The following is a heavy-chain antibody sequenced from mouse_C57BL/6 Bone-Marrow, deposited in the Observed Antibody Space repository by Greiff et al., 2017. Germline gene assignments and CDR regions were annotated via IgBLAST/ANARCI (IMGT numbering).Heavy chain of an antibody. Sequence: EVKLVESGGGLVQSGRSLRLSCATSGFTFSDFYMEWVRQAPGKGLEWIAASRNKANDYTKEYSASVKGRFIVSRDTSQSILYLQMNAIRAEDTAIYYCARDPVDTYAMDDWGQGTSVTVSS. CDR1: GFTFSDFY. CDR2: SRNKANDYTK. V-gene: IGHV7-1*01. J-gene: IGHJ4*01. CDR3: ARDPVDTYAMDD.